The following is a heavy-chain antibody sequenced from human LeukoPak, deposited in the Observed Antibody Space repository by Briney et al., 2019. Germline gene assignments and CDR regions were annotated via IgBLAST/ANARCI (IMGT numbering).Heavy chain of an antibody. J-gene: IGHJ4*02. D-gene: IGHD1-26*01. CDR2: VIPIFGTA. CDR1: GGTVSSYA. V-gene: IGHV1-69*05. Sequence: SVKVSSKASGGTVSSYAIRWVGQAPGKGLEWMGRVIPIFGTANYAQKFQGRVTITTDESTSTAYMELSSLRSEDTAVYYCARTPYSGSQFDYWGQGTLVTVSS. CDR3: ARTPYSGSQFDY.